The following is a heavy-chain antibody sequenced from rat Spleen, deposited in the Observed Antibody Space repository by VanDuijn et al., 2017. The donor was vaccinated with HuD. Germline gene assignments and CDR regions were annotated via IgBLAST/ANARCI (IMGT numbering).Heavy chain of an antibody. CDR3: TGDRHSPGVMDA. Sequence: QVQLKESGPGLVQPSQTLSLTCTVSGFSLTSYHVSWVRQPPGKGLEWIAAISSGGSTYYNSALKSRLSISRDTSKSQVFLKKNSLQTEDTAIYFCTGDRHSPGVMDAWGQGASVTVSS. J-gene: IGHJ4*01. D-gene: IGHD1-4*01. CDR2: ISSGGST. CDR1: GFSLTSYH. V-gene: IGHV2S12*01.